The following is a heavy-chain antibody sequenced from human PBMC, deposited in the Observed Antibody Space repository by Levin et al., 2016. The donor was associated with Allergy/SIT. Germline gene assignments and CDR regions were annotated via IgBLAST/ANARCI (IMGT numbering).Heavy chain of an antibody. CDR2: IYHSGST. CDR1: GGSIDSSNW. V-gene: IGHV4-4*02. J-gene: IGHJ4*02. Sequence: SETLSLTCAVSGGSIDSSNWWSWVRQPPGEGLEWIGEIYHSGSTNYNPSLKSRVTMSVDRSKNQFSLKLSPVTAADTAVYFCARARHDWIVRATGEGIDYWGQGTLVTVSS. D-gene: IGHD1-26*01. CDR3: ARARHDWIVRATGEGIDY.